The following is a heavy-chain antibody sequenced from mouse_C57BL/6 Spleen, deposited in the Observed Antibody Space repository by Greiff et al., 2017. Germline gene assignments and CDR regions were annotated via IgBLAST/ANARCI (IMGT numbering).Heavy chain of an antibody. Sequence: EVQRVESGGGLVKPGGSLKLSCAASGFTFSSYAMSWVRQTPEKRLEWVATISDGGSYTYYPDNVKGRFTISRDHAKNNLYLQMSHLKSEDTAMYYCAREGVTRGMDYWGQGTSVTVSS. CDR3: AREGVTRGMDY. V-gene: IGHV5-4*01. J-gene: IGHJ4*01. D-gene: IGHD2-2*01. CDR2: ISDGGSYT. CDR1: GFTFSSYA.